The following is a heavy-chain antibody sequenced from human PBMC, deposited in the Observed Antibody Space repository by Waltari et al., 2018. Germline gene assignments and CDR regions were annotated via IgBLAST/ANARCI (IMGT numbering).Heavy chain of an antibody. D-gene: IGHD7-27*01. CDR3: TTQYWGNGIVIDH. J-gene: IGHJ4*02. CDR2: IESKSDGGKI. V-gene: IGHV3-15*04. CDR1: GFTFNKAW. Sequence: EGQLVESGGGLVKPGGSLRLSCAASGFTFNKAWMSWVRQAPGKGVEWGGRIESKSDGGKIDYGAPVKGRFTISRDDSKNTLYLQMDSLKNEDTAVYYCTTQYWGNGIVIDHWGQGAQVTVSS.